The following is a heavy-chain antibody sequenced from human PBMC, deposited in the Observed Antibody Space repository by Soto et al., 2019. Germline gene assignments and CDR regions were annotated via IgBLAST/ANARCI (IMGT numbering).Heavy chain of an antibody. Sequence: SVRVSCKASGGTFSSYAISWVRQAPGQGLEWMGGIIPIFGTANYAQKFQGRVTITADKSTSTAYMELSSLRSEDTAVYYCASDCSGGSCYSDAFDIWGQGTMVTVSS. D-gene: IGHD2-15*01. CDR2: IIPIFGTA. CDR3: ASDCSGGSCYSDAFDI. J-gene: IGHJ3*02. V-gene: IGHV1-69*06. CDR1: GGTFSSYA.